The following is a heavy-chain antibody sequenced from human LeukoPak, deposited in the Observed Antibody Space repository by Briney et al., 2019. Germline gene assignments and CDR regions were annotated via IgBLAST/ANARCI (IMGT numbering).Heavy chain of an antibody. CDR3: AREYSSGPWYFDY. Sequence: GRSLRLSCAASGFTFSSYAMHWVRQAPGKGLEWVAVISYDGSNKYYADSVKGRFTISRDNSKNTLYLQMNSLRAEDTAVYYCAREYSSGPWYFDYWGQGTLVTVSS. D-gene: IGHD6-19*01. J-gene: IGHJ4*02. CDR2: ISYDGSNK. V-gene: IGHV3-30*04. CDR1: GFTFSSYA.